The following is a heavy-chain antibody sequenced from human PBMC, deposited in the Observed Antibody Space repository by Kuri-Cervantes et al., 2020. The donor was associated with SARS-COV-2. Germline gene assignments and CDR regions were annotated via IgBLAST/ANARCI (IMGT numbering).Heavy chain of an antibody. CDR2: INHSGNA. D-gene: IGHD5-18*01. V-gene: IGHV4-34*01. CDR3: ARGREGVEPATVLGLGFYYYYFMDV. Sequence: SETLSLTCAVCGGSFSDYSWRWIRQPPEKGLEWIGDINHSGNANYNPSFKSRVTISVDTSKNQFSLRLSSVIAADTAVYYCARGREGVEPATVLGLGFYYYYFMDVWGRGTTVTVSS. CDR1: GGSFSDYS. J-gene: IGHJ6*03.